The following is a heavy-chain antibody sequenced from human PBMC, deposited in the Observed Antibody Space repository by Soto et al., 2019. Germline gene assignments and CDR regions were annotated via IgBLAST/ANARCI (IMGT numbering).Heavy chain of an antibody. J-gene: IGHJ6*03. CDR1: GYTFTSYD. CDR3: ARSAHPPLSYYYMDV. CDR2: MNPNSGNT. Sequence: ASVKVSCKASGYTFTSYDINWVRQATGQGLEWMGWMNPNSGNTGYAQKFQGRVTMTRNTSISTAYMELSSLRSEEKAVYYCARSAHPPLSYYYMDVWGKGTTVTVSS. D-gene: IGHD6-25*01. V-gene: IGHV1-8*01.